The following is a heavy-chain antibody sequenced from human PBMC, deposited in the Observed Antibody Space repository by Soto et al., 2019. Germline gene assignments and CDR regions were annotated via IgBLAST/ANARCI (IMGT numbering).Heavy chain of an antibody. D-gene: IGHD6-19*01. Sequence: GASVKASCKASGYTFTSYAMHCVRQAPGQRLEWMGWINAGNGNTKYSQKFQGRVTITRDTSASTAYMELSSLRSEDTAVYYCASSSSGWYEAPIDFRGQGTLLSVSS. CDR2: INAGNGNT. J-gene: IGHJ4*02. CDR3: ASSSSGWYEAPIDF. V-gene: IGHV1-3*01. CDR1: GYTFTSYA.